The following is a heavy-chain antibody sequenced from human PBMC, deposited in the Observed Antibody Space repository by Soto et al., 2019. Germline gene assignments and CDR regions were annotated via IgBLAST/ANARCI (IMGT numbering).Heavy chain of an antibody. CDR1: GGSISSYY. CDR2: IYYSGST. Sequence: PEETLSLTCTVSGGSISSYYWSWIRQPPGKGLEWIGYIYYSGSTNYNPSLKSRVTISVDTSKNQFSLKLSSVTAADTAVYYCGRVRPDNVVRWFDPWGQGTLVTVS. CDR3: GRVRPDNVVRWFDP. V-gene: IGHV4-59*01. D-gene: IGHD2-2*01. J-gene: IGHJ5*02.